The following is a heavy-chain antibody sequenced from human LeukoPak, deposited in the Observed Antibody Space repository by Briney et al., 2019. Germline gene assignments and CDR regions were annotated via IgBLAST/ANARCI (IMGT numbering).Heavy chain of an antibody. V-gene: IGHV1-18*01. CDR1: GYTFTSYG. D-gene: IGHD3-22*01. CDR2: ISAYNGNT. CDR3: ARAAPGSYYYDSSGYPASDY. Sequence: ASVKVSCKASGYTFTSYGISWVRQAPGQGLEWMGWISAYNGNTNYEQKLQGRVTMTTDTSTSTAYMELRSLRSDDTAVYYRARAAPGSYYYDSSGYPASDYWGQGTLVTVSS. J-gene: IGHJ4*02.